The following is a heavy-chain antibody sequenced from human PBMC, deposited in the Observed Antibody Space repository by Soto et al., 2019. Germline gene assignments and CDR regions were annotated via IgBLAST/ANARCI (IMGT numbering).Heavy chain of an antibody. D-gene: IGHD3-10*01. Sequence: ASVKVSCKASGYTFTSYDINWVRQATGQGLEWMGWMNPNSGNTGYAQKVQGRVTMTRNTSISTAYMELSSLRSEDTAVYYCARVRGRITMVRGVSRGDCFDPWGQGTLVTVSS. CDR3: ARVRGRITMVRGVSRGDCFDP. CDR1: GYTFTSYD. CDR2: MNPNSGNT. J-gene: IGHJ5*02. V-gene: IGHV1-8*01.